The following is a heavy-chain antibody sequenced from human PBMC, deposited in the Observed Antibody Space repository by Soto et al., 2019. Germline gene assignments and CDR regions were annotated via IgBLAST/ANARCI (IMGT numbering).Heavy chain of an antibody. V-gene: IGHV1-18*01. CDR1: GYTFFNYG. J-gene: IGHJ3*02. Sequence: ASVKVSCKASGYTFFNYGVSWLRQAPGQGLEWMGWISGYNANTNYAQKFQGRVTMTTDPSTSTAYMELRSLRSDDTAVYYCARDGITTAFDDAFPIWGQRTMVTVSS. D-gene: IGHD3-16*01. CDR3: ARDGITTAFDDAFPI. CDR2: ISGYNANT.